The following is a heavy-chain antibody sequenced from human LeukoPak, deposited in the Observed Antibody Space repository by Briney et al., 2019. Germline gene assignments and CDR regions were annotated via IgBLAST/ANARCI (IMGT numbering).Heavy chain of an antibody. J-gene: IGHJ6*03. V-gene: IGHV1-69*05. CDR2: IIPIFGTA. CDR3: ARDTYYDFWSGYYTENYYYYYMDV. D-gene: IGHD3-3*01. Sequence: SVKVSCKASGGTFSSYAISWVRQAPGQGLEWMGGIIPIFGTANYAQKFQGRVTITTDESTSTAYMELSSLRSEDTAVYYCARDTYYDFWSGYYTENYYYYYMDVWGKGTTVTVSS. CDR1: GGTFSSYA.